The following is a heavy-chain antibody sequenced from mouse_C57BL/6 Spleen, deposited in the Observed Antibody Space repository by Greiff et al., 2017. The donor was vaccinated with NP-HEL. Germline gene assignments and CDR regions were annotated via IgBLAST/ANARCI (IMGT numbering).Heavy chain of an antibody. J-gene: IGHJ3*01. D-gene: IGHD2-3*01. Sequence: EVQLQESGPGLVKPSQSLSLTCSVTGYSITSGYYWNWIRQFPGNKLEWMGYISYDGSNNYNPSLKNRISITRDTSKNQFFLKLNSVTTEDTATYYCARDQDGYYEDWGQGTLVTVSA. CDR1: GYSITSGYY. V-gene: IGHV3-6*01. CDR2: ISYDGSN. CDR3: ARDQDGYYED.